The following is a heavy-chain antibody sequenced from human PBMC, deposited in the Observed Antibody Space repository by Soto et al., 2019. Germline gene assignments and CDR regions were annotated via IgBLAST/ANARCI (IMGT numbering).Heavy chain of an antibody. Sequence: SETLSLTCTVSGGSISSSSYYWGWIRQPPGKGLEWIGSIYYSGSTYYNPSLKSRVTISVDTSKNQFSLKLSSVTAADTAVYYCARIEYSSSYYFDYWGQGTLVTVSS. CDR3: ARIEYSSSYYFDY. V-gene: IGHV4-39*01. CDR1: GGSISSSSYY. D-gene: IGHD6-6*01. CDR2: IYYSGST. J-gene: IGHJ4*02.